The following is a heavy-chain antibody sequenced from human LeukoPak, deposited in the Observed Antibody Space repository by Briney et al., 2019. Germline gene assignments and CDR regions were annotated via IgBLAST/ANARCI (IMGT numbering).Heavy chain of an antibody. J-gene: IGHJ4*02. V-gene: IGHV3-23*01. Sequence: GGSLRPSCAASGFTFSSYAMSWVRQAPGKGLEWVSGISGSGGSTYYADSVKGRFTISRDNSRNTLYLQMNSPRAEDMAVYYCAILPGYSSGWYEVNYWGQGTLVTVSS. CDR1: GFTFSSYA. CDR3: AILPGYSSGWYEVNY. D-gene: IGHD6-13*01. CDR2: ISGSGGST.